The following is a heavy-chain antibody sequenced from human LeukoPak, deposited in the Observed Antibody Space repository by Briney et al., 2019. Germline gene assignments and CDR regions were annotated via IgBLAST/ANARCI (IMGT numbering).Heavy chain of an antibody. Sequence: GGSLRLSCAASGFTFSSYAMSWVRQAPGKGLEWVSAISGSGGSTYYADSVKGRFTISRDNSKNTLYLQMNSLRAEDTAVYYCAKDPGITMIVVDFDAFVIWGQGTTVTVSS. J-gene: IGHJ3*02. D-gene: IGHD3-22*01. V-gene: IGHV3-23*01. CDR3: AKDPGITMIVVDFDAFVI. CDR1: GFTFSSYA. CDR2: ISGSGGST.